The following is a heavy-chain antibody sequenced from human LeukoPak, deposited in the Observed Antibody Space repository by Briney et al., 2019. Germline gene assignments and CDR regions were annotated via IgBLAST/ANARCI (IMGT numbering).Heavy chain of an antibody. Sequence: PGGSLRLSCAASGFTFSSSNMHWVRQAPGKGLEWVSFISGTSTAMYYADSVKGRFTISRDIARKSLYLQMNSLRDEDTAVYYCARGGGRSYSDAFDIWGQGTVVTVSS. J-gene: IGHJ3*02. CDR1: GFTFSSSN. CDR2: ISGTSTAM. CDR3: ARGGGRSYSDAFDI. V-gene: IGHV3-48*02. D-gene: IGHD1-26*01.